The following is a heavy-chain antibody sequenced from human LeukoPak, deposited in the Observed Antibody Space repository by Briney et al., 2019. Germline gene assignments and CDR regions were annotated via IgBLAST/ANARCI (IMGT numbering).Heavy chain of an antibody. CDR3: AIDPNWETHN. Sequence: GGSLRLSCAASGFTFTSYTMYWVRQAPGKGLEWVSIIGNNGGGIHYADSVRGRFTISRDNSKNTLYLRMTNLRVDDTALYYCAIDPNWETHNWGQGVLVTVSS. CDR2: IGNNGGGI. V-gene: IGHV3-23*01. CDR1: GFTFTSYT. J-gene: IGHJ4*02. D-gene: IGHD7-27*01.